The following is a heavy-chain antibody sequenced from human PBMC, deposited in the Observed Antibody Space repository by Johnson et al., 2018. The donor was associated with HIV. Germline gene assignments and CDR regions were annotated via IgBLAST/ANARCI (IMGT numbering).Heavy chain of an antibody. CDR2: IQYDGSDK. J-gene: IGHJ3*01. Sequence: VHLVESGGGVVQPGGPLRLSCAASGFIFRTNGMHWVRQAPGKGLEWVSFIQYDGSDKSYADSVEGRFTISRDNSKNTLYLQMNNLRTEDTGLYYCAKDGGKWSYSFDVWGQGTMVSVSS. CDR1: GFIFRTNG. V-gene: IGHV3-30*02. D-gene: IGHD2-8*01. CDR3: AKDGGKWSYSFDV.